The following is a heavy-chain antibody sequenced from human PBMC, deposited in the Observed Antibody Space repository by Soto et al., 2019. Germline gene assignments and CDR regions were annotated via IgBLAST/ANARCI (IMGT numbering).Heavy chain of an antibody. CDR3: ARGAYWSKYFQH. D-gene: IGHD2-8*02. CDR1: GFTFSSYS. J-gene: IGHJ1*01. V-gene: IGHV3-48*02. Sequence: GGSLRLSCAASGFTFSSYSMNWVRQAPGKGLEWVSYISSSSSTIYYADSVKGRFTISRDNAKTSLYLQMNSLRDEDTAVYYCARGAYWSKYFQHWGQGTLVTVSS. CDR2: ISSSSSTI.